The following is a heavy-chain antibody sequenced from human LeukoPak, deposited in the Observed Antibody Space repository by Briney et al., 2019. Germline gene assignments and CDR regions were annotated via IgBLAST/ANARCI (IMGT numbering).Heavy chain of an antibody. V-gene: IGHV3-48*01. CDR1: GFTFSSYS. D-gene: IGHD2-8*01. CDR3: TTDPLNLDAFDI. CDR2: ISSSSSTI. J-gene: IGHJ3*02. Sequence: GGSLRLSCAASGFTFSSYSMNWVRQAPGKGLEWVSYISSSSSTIYYADSVKGRFTISRDNAKDSLYLQMNSLKTEDTAVYYCTTDPLNLDAFDIWGQGTMVTVSS.